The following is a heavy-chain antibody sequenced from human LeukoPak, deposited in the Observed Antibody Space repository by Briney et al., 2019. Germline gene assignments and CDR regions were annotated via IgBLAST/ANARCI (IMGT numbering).Heavy chain of an antibody. CDR3: ARGASPIVRRVYSV. CDR2: IFHSGGT. D-gene: IGHD3-10*01. CDR1: GGSISNYY. Sequence: SETLCLTCTVSGGSISNYYWSWVRQPPGKGLEWIGYIFHSGGTNYNPSLQSRVTILVDMSRNQCSLKLSSVTAADTALYYCARGASPIVRRVYSVWGQGTLVTVSS. J-gene: IGHJ4*02. V-gene: IGHV4-59*01.